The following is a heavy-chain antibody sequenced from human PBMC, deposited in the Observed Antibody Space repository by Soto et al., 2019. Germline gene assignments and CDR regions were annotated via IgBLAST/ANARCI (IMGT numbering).Heavy chain of an antibody. D-gene: IGHD6-13*01. J-gene: IGHJ6*02. CDR3: ARDPYTSSSGYYYGMDV. Sequence: GASVKVSCKASGYTFSDCSMHWVRQAPGQGLEWVGWMNPDTGGTNYAQKFQGWVTMTRDTSISTAYMELSRLRSDDTAVYYCARDPYTSSSGYYYGMDVWGQGTTVTVSS. CDR1: GYTFSDCS. CDR2: MNPDTGGT. V-gene: IGHV1-2*04.